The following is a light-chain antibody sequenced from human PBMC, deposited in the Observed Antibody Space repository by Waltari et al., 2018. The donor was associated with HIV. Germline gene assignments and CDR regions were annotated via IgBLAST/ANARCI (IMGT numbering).Light chain of an antibody. J-gene: IGLJ2*01. Sequence: VLTQAPSASASLGTSVHFTCPLSSGPRRYDIACRHQPPGKGPRYLMKLHSDGSHNRGDGIPDRFSGSSSGAERHLIISSLHSDDEADYYCQTWGSGIVIFGGGTKLTVL. CDR3: QTWGSGIVI. CDR1: SGPRRYD. V-gene: IGLV4-69*01. CDR2: LHSDGSH.